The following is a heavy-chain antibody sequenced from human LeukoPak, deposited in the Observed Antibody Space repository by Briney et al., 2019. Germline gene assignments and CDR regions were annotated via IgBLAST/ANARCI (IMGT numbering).Heavy chain of an antibody. CDR3: ARQHALDGWLVLDV. D-gene: IGHD6-19*01. J-gene: IGHJ6*02. CDR2: IYYSGST. CDR1: GGSISSSLSY. Sequence: SETLSLTCTVSGGSISSSLSYWGWIRQPPGKGLEWIGSIYYSGSTYYNPSLKSRVTISVDTSKNQFSLKLSSVTAADTAVYYCARQHALDGWLVLDVWGQGTTVTVSS. V-gene: IGHV4-39*01.